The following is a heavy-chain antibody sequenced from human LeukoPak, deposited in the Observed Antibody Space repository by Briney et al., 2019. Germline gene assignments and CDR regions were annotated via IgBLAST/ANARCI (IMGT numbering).Heavy chain of an antibody. Sequence: SETLSLTCAVYGGSFSGYYWSWIRQPPGKGLEWIGEINHSGSTNYNPSLKSRVTISVDTSKNQFSLKLSSVTAADTAVYYCARGKPRYCSSTICYGRGNWFDPWGQGTLVTVSS. J-gene: IGHJ5*02. CDR3: ARGKPRYCSSTICYGRGNWFDP. CDR2: INHSGST. CDR1: GGSFSGYY. D-gene: IGHD2-2*01. V-gene: IGHV4-34*01.